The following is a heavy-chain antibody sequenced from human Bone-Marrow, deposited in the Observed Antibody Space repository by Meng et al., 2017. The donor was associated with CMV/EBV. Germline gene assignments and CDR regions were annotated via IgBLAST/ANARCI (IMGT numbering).Heavy chain of an antibody. D-gene: IGHD2-2*01. CDR3: ARDFGYCSSTSCYPRNWFDS. CDR2: IIPILGIA. V-gene: IGHV1-69*04. Sequence: SVKVSCKASGGTFSSYTISWVRQAPGQGLEWMGRIIPILGIANYAQKFQGRVTITADKSTSTAYMELSSLRSEDTAVYYCARDFGYCSSTSCYPRNWFDSWGQGTLVTVSS. CDR1: GGTFSSYT. J-gene: IGHJ5*01.